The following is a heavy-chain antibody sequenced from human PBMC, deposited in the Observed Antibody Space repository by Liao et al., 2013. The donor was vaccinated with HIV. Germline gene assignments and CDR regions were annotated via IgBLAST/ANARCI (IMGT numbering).Heavy chain of an antibody. Sequence: QVQLHESGPGLVTPSETLSLTCTVSGGSISGYYWSWIRQPAGKGLEWIGHIYSSGSTNYNPSLKSRVTMSVDMSKNQFSLKLYSLTAADTAIYFCARDAEFTRSPYWGQGTLVTVSS. CDR3: ARDAEFTRSPY. CDR2: IYSSGST. V-gene: IGHV4-4*07. CDR1: GGSISGYY. J-gene: IGHJ4*02. D-gene: IGHD3-10*01.